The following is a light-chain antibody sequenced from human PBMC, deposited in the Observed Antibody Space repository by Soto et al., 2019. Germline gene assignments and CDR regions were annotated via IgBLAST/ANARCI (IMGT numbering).Light chain of an antibody. CDR1: QGISIY. Sequence: DIQMTQSPSSLSASVGERVTITCRASQGISIYLAWYQQKPGKVPKLLIYAASTLQSGVPSRFSGSGSGTDFTLTISSLQPEDVATYYCQNYNSSPHTFGQGTKLEIK. CDR2: AAS. V-gene: IGKV1-27*01. J-gene: IGKJ2*01. CDR3: QNYNSSPHT.